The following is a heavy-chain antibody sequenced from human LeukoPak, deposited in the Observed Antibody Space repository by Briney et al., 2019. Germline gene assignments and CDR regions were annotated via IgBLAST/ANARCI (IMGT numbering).Heavy chain of an antibody. CDR3: ARNYYDILTGYYNEHYYYYYMDV. V-gene: IGHV1-24*01. Sequence: ASVKVSCKVSGYTLTELSMHWVRQAPGKGLEWMGGFDPEDGETIYAQKFQGRVTMTRDTSISTAYMELSRLRSDDTAVYYCARNYYDILTGYYNEHYYYYYMDVWGKGTTVTISS. CDR2: FDPEDGET. D-gene: IGHD3-9*01. J-gene: IGHJ6*03. CDR1: GYTLTELS.